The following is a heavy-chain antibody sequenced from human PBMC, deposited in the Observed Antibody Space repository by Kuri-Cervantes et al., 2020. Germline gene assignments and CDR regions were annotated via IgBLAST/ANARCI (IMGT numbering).Heavy chain of an antibody. Sequence: SVKVSCKASGFTFTSSAVQWVRQARGQRLEWIGWIVVGSGNTNYAQKFQERVTITRDMSTSTAYMELSSLRSEDTAVYYCARDGYGDSRGYETYFDYWGQGTLVTVSS. D-gene: IGHD4-17*01. CDR3: ARDGYGDSRGYETYFDY. J-gene: IGHJ4*02. CDR2: IVVGSGNT. CDR1: GFTFTSSA. V-gene: IGHV1-58*01.